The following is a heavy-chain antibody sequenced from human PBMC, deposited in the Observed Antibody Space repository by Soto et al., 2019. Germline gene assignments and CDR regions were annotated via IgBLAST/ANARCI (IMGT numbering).Heavy chain of an antibody. CDR2: IWYDGRNK. D-gene: IGHD3-10*02. Sequence: GSLRLSCAASGFTFSSYCMHWVRQAPGKGLEWVAVIWYDGRNKYYADSVKGRFTISRDNSKNTLYLQMNSLRAEDTAVYYCARVVFGELPTTYYYYMDVWGKGTTVTVSS. CDR3: ARVVFGELPTTYYYYMDV. V-gene: IGHV3-33*01. J-gene: IGHJ6*03. CDR1: GFTFSSYC.